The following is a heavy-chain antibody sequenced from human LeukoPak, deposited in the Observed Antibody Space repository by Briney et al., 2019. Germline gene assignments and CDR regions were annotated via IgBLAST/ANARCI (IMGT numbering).Heavy chain of an antibody. Sequence: PGGSLRLACAASALTFSSYSMNWVRQAPEKGLEWVSCISSSSSYIYYADSVKGRFTISRDNAKNSLYLQMNSLRAEDTAVYYCARDRTTVTTRVGAFDIWGQGTMVTVSS. CDR2: ISSSSSYI. CDR3: ARDRTTVTTRVGAFDI. V-gene: IGHV3-21*01. D-gene: IGHD4-17*01. CDR1: ALTFSSYS. J-gene: IGHJ3*02.